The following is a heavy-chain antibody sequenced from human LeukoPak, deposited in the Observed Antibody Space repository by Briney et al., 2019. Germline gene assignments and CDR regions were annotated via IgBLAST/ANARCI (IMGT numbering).Heavy chain of an antibody. V-gene: IGHV3-23*01. Sequence: PGGSLRLSCAASGFTFSSYAMSWVRQAPGKGLEWVSAISGSGGSTYYADSVKGRFTISRDNSKNTLYLQMNSLRAEDTAVYYCAKAPDNLNGWYYGGYWGQGTLVTVSS. D-gene: IGHD6-19*01. CDR3: AKAPDNLNGWYYGGY. CDR2: ISGSGGST. J-gene: IGHJ4*02. CDR1: GFTFSSYA.